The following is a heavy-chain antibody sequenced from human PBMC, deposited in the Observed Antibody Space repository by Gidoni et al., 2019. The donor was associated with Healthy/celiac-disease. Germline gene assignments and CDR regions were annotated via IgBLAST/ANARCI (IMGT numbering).Heavy chain of an antibody. J-gene: IGHJ4*02. V-gene: IGHV4-34*01. Sequence: QVQLQQWGAGLLKPSETLSLTCAVYGGSFSGYYWSWIRQPPGKGLEWIGEINHSGSTNYNPSLKSRVTISVDTSKNQFSLKLSSVTAADTAVYYCARDGYSSSWYYFDYWGQGTLVTVSS. D-gene: IGHD6-13*01. CDR1: GGSFSGYY. CDR3: ARDGYSSSWYYFDY. CDR2: INHSGST.